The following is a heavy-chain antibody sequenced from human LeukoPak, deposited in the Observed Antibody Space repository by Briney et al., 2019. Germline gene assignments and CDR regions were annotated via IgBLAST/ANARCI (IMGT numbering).Heavy chain of an antibody. V-gene: IGHV4-39*07. CDR2: IYYSGST. D-gene: IGHD5-24*01. Sequence: PSETLSLTCTVSGGSISSSSYYWGWIRQPPGKGLEWIGSIYYSGSTYYNPSLKSRVTISVDASKNQFSLKLSSVTAADTAVYYCAGGYNFEDYWGQGTLVTVSS. J-gene: IGHJ4*02. CDR3: AGGYNFEDY. CDR1: GGSISSSSYY.